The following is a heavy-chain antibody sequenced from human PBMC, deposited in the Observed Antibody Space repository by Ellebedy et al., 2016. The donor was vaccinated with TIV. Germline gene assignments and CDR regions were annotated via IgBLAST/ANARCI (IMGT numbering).Heavy chain of an antibody. CDR2: ISWNSCSI. Sequence: SLKISCAASGFTFSVFSINWVRQAPGKGLEWVSGISWNSCSIGYGDSLKGRFTISRDNAKNSLYLQMNSLRAEDTAVYYCARPRGYSYGGFDYWGQGTLVTVSS. CDR1: GFTFSVFS. V-gene: IGHV3-9*01. J-gene: IGHJ4*02. CDR3: ARPRGYSYGGFDY. D-gene: IGHD5-18*01.